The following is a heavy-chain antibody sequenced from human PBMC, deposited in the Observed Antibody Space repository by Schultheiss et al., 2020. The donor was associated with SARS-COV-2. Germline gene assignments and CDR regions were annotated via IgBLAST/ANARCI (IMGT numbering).Heavy chain of an antibody. D-gene: IGHD6-19*01. CDR2: ISYDGSNK. Sequence: GGSLRLSCAASGFTFSSYPMHWVRQAPGKGLEWVAVISYDGSNKYYADSVKGRFIMTRDNSKNTLYLQMNSLRAEDTAVYYCAKLAAAGTYYYYGMDVWGQGTTVTVSS. CDR3: AKLAAAGTYYYYGMDV. CDR1: GFTFSSYP. V-gene: IGHV3-30*04. J-gene: IGHJ6*02.